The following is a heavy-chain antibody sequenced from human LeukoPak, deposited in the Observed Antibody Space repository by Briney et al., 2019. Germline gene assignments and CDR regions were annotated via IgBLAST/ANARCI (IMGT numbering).Heavy chain of an antibody. J-gene: IGHJ4*02. CDR2: IGGVGDRT. D-gene: IGHD6-19*01. Sequence: GGSLRLSCAASGFTFNPYAISWVRQPPGKGLERVASIGGVGDRTYYADSVKGRCTISRDNSKDTLFLQMNSLKADDTALYYCAKASRQAAVASPLDYWGQGCLVTVSS. CDR1: GFTFNPYA. V-gene: IGHV3-23*01. CDR3: AKASRQAAVASPLDY.